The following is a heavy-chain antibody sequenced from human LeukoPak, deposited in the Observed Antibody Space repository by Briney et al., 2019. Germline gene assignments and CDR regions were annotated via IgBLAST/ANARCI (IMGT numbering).Heavy chain of an antibody. Sequence: SETLSLTCAVYGGSFSGYFWTWIRQSPGKGLEWIGRIYTSGSTNYNPSLKSRVTISVDTSKNQFSLKLSSVTAADTAVYYCARGDCSSTICYSPMDVWGKGTTVTVSS. CDR3: ARGDCSSTICYSPMDV. CDR2: IYTSGST. V-gene: IGHV4-59*10. CDR1: GGSFSGYF. D-gene: IGHD2-2*01. J-gene: IGHJ6*03.